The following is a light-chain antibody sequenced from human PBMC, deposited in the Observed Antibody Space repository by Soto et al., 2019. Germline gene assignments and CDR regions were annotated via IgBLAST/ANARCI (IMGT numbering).Light chain of an antibody. V-gene: IGKV3-15*01. CDR2: GAS. CDR1: QSVSSN. Sequence: EIVMTQSPATLSVSPGERATLSCRASQSVSSNLAWYQQKPGQAPRLLIYGASTRATGIPAMFSGSGSGTEFTLTISSLQSGDFAVYYCQQYNNSPPFAFGQGNKLEIK. J-gene: IGKJ2*01. CDR3: QQYNNSPPFA.